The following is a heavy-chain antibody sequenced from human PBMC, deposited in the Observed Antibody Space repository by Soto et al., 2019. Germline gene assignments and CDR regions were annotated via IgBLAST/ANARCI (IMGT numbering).Heavy chain of an antibody. D-gene: IGHD2-21*02. Sequence: QVQLQESGPGLMKPSETLSLTCTVSGGSVSSGFHYWSWIRQPPGKGLEWIGNIYYSGSTNYNPSLKSRVTISVDTSKNQFSLKLNSVTAADTAVYYCARRPATAFYYFDYWGQGILVTASS. CDR1: GGSVSSGFHY. V-gene: IGHV4-61*01. CDR2: IYYSGST. CDR3: ARRPATAFYYFDY. J-gene: IGHJ4*02.